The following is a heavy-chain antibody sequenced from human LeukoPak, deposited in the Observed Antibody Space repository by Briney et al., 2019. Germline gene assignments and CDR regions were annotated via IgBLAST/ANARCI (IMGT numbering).Heavy chain of an antibody. CDR3: ARKGIAAAGTYNWFDP. D-gene: IGHD6-13*01. Sequence: SETLSLTCAVYGGSFSGYYWSWIRQPPGKGLEWIGEINHSGSTNYNPSLKSRVTISVDTSKNKFSLKLSSVTAADTAVYYCARKGIAAAGTYNWFDPWGQGTLVTVSS. CDR1: GGSFSGYY. V-gene: IGHV4-34*01. CDR2: INHSGST. J-gene: IGHJ5*02.